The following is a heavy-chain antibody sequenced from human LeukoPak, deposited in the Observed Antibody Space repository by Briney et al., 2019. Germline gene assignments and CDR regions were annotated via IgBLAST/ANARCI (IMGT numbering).Heavy chain of an antibody. V-gene: IGHV3-21*04. Sequence: GGSLRLSCAASGFTFSSYSMNWVRQAPGKGLEWVSSISSSSSYIYYADSVKGRFTISRDNAKNSLYLQMNSLRAEDTAVYYCAKWYVSGYSGYESNYFDYWGQGTLVTVSS. CDR1: GFTFSSYS. J-gene: IGHJ4*01. CDR2: ISSSSSYI. D-gene: IGHD5-12*01. CDR3: AKWYVSGYSGYESNYFDY.